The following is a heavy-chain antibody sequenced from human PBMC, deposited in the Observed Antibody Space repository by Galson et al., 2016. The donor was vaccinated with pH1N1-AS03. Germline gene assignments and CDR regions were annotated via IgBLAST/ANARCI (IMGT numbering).Heavy chain of an antibody. V-gene: IGHV1-3*04. J-gene: IGHJ6*02. Sequence: SVKVSCKASGFTLATFGTHWVRQAPGQSLEWMGWIHTGTGHTKYSQRFRGRVTFTRDTSANTAYMELSSLRSEDTAVYYCAKDDPPPSLPFSSRCSNGMCYPIYYGLDVWGQGTAVTVSS. D-gene: IGHD2-8*01. CDR1: GFTLATFG. CDR2: IHTGTGHT. CDR3: AKDDPPPSLPFSSRCSNGMCYPIYYGLDV.